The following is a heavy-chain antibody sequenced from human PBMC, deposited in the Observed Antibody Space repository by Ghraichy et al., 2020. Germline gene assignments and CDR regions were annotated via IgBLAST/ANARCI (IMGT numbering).Heavy chain of an antibody. D-gene: IGHD3-3*01. Sequence: SETLSLTCAVSGVSVSSYYWSWIRQPPGKGLEWIGYISYSGSTNYNPSLKSRVTISLDTAKNQFSLKLTSVTAADTAVYYCASSSNVFWSGFDYWAQGTLVTVSS. V-gene: IGHV4-59*02. J-gene: IGHJ4*02. CDR2: ISYSGST. CDR3: ASSSNVFWSGFDY. CDR1: GVSVSSYY.